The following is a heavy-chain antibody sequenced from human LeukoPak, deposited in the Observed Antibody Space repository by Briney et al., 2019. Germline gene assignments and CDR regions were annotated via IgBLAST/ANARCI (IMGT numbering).Heavy chain of an antibody. V-gene: IGHV4-59*05. Sequence: TSETLSLTCTVSGGSISNYYWSWIRQPPGKGLEWIGSIYYSGSTYYNPSLKSRVTISVDTSKNQFSLKLSSVTAADTAVYYCARHLRITMIVVVIPSHGGSELNWFDPWGQGTLVTVSS. CDR2: IYYSGST. CDR3: ARHLRITMIVVVIPSHGGSELNWFDP. CDR1: GGSISNYY. D-gene: IGHD3-22*01. J-gene: IGHJ5*02.